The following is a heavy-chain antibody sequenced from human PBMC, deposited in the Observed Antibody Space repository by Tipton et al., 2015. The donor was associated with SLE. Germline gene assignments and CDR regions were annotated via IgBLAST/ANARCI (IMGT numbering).Heavy chain of an antibody. J-gene: IGHJ2*01. CDR3: ARDMHDILTGYSRHWYFDL. Sequence: LRPSCTVSGGSISSYYWSWIRQPPGKGLEWIGYIYYSGSTNYNPSLKSRVTISVDTSKNQFSLKLSSVTAADTAVYYCARDMHDILTGYSRHWYFDLWGRGTLVTVSS. D-gene: IGHD3-9*01. CDR2: IYYSGST. V-gene: IGHV4-59*01. CDR1: GGSISSYY.